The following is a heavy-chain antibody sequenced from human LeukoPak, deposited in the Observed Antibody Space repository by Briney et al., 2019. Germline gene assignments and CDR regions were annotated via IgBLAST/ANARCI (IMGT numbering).Heavy chain of an antibody. V-gene: IGHV4-4*02. D-gene: IGHD3-10*01. J-gene: IGHJ4*02. CDR2: IYHSGRT. CDR1: GGPIISGNW. Sequence: SETLSLTCAVSGGPIISGNWWSWVRQPPGKGLEWVGEIYHSGRTNYNPSLKSRVTISVDTSKNQFSLKLSSVTAADTAVYYCARGQGDYWGQGTLVTVSS. CDR3: ARGQGDY.